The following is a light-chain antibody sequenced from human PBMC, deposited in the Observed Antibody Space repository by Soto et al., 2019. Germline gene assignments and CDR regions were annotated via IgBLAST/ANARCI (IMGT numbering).Light chain of an antibody. Sequence: DIQMTQSPSTLSASVGDRVTLTCRASQNISTWLAWYQQKPGKAPKLLIYKASGLQSGVPSRFSGSGSGTELTLVISSVMPYDFVTYYCQQYDSYPWTFGRGTEVE. CDR2: KAS. V-gene: IGKV1-5*03. CDR1: QNISTW. CDR3: QQYDSYPWT. J-gene: IGKJ1*01.